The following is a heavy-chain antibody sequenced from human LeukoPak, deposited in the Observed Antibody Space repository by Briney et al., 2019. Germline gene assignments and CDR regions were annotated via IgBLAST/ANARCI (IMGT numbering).Heavy chain of an antibody. D-gene: IGHD3-10*01. J-gene: IGHJ4*02. Sequence: GGSLRLSCAPSGFTVSSDYMGWVRQAPGEGLEWVSVIYSGGSTYYADSVKGRFTISRDNSKNTLYLQMNSLRAEDTPVYYCARDGSGSPHFDYWGQGTLVTVSS. CDR1: GFTVSSDY. CDR3: ARDGSGSPHFDY. V-gene: IGHV3-53*01. CDR2: IYSGGST.